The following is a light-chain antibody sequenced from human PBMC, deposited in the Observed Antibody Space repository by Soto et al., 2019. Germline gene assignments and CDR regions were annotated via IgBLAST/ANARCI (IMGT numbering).Light chain of an antibody. V-gene: IGLV2-23*02. Sequence: QSALTQPASMSGSLGQSITISCTGASSDVGSYNLVSWYQQHPGKAPKLMIYEVTKRPSGVSNRFSGSKSGNTASLTISGLHAEDEADYYCCSYAGSTTFVVFGGGTKLTVL. CDR2: EVT. CDR3: CSYAGSTTFVV. J-gene: IGLJ2*01. CDR1: SSDVGSYNL.